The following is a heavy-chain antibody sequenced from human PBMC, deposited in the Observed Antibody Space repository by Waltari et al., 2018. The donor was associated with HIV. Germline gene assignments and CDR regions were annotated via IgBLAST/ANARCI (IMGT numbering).Heavy chain of an antibody. V-gene: IGHV4-39*01. D-gene: IGHD3-22*01. Sequence: QLQLQESGPGLVQPSETLSLTCTVSDGSIDRSSYYWGWIRQPPGKGLEWIGSIYYSGSTYDNPSLKSRVTISVDTSKNRFSLKLSSVTAADTAVYYCARHVGGYDSSGYFPYYFDYWGQGALVTVSS. J-gene: IGHJ4*02. CDR1: DGSIDRSSYY. CDR2: IYYSGST. CDR3: ARHVGGYDSSGYFPYYFDY.